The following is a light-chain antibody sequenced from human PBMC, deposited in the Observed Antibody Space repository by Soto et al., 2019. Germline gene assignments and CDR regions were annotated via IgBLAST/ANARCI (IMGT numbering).Light chain of an antibody. J-gene: IGKJ4*01. CDR1: QSVSDSF. Sequence: EIGLTQSPSTLSLYPRERATLSCRASQSVSDSFIAWYQQRPGQAPRLLIYGASQRATGIPDRFSGSGSGTHFTLTINRLEPEDFAVYYCQHYKAFGGGTKVDIK. CDR2: GAS. CDR3: QHYKA. V-gene: IGKV3-20*01.